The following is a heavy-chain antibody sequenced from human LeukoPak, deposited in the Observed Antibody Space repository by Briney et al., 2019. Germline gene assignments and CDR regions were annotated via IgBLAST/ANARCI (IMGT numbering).Heavy chain of an antibody. CDR1: GGSFSGYY. CDR2: INHSGST. J-gene: IGHJ4*02. Sequence: PSETLSLTCAVYGGSFSGYYWSWIRQPPGKGLEWIGEINHSGSTNYNPSLKSRVTISVDTSKNQSSLKLSSVTAADTAVYYCARGGYYYDSSGYYYQEGGFDYWGQGTLVTVSS. D-gene: IGHD3-22*01. V-gene: IGHV4-34*01. CDR3: ARGGYYYDSSGYYYQEGGFDY.